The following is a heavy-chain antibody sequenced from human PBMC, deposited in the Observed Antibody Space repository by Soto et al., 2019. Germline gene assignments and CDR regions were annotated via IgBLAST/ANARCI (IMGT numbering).Heavy chain of an antibody. CDR3: AKGVPGIAVAGTGYFQH. D-gene: IGHD6-19*01. V-gene: IGHV3-23*01. Sequence: GGSLRLSCAAFGFTVSDNYMSWVRQAPGKGLEWVSGISGSGDSTYYADSVKGRFTISRDNSKNTLYLQMNSLRAEDTAVYYCAKGVPGIAVAGTGYFQHWGQGTLVTVS. CDR1: GFTVSDNY. CDR2: ISGSGDST. J-gene: IGHJ1*01.